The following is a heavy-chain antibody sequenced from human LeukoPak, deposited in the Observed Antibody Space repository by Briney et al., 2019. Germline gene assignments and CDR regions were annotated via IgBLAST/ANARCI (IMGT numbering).Heavy chain of an antibody. J-gene: IGHJ3*02. CDR1: GFTVSGNY. Sequence: GGSLRLSCAASGFTVSGNYMTWVRQAPGKGLEWLSIIYSVGSTYYPDSVGGRFTISRDNSKNTVFLQMTTLRAEDTGVYYCARGFAHVGHAFDIWGQGTMVTVSS. D-gene: IGHD1-26*01. V-gene: IGHV3-66*01. CDR3: ARGFAHVGHAFDI. CDR2: IYSVGST.